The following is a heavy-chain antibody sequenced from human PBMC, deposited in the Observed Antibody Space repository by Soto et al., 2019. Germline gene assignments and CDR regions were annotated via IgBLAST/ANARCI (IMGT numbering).Heavy chain of an antibody. D-gene: IGHD3-16*02. Sequence: QVQLQESGPGLVKPSETLSLTCTVSGASINSYYWSWIRQPPGKGLEWIGYIYSSGSTNHNPSLKSRVTMSVDTSKNQFYLNLSSVTAADTAVYYCARGYDYIGGTYRYTFGYWGQGTLVTVSS. V-gene: IGHV4-59*01. J-gene: IGHJ4*02. CDR2: IYSSGST. CDR1: GASINSYY. CDR3: ARGYDYIGGTYRYTFGY.